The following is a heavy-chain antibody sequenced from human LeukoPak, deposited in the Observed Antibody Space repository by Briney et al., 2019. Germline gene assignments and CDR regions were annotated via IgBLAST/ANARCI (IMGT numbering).Heavy chain of an antibody. V-gene: IGHV5-51*01. J-gene: IGHJ6*03. CDR1: GYTFTSQW. D-gene: IGHD2-8*02. CDR2: IYPGDSDT. Sequence: GESLKISCKGFGYTFTSQWIVWVRQMPGKGLEWMGMIYPGDSDTRYSPSFQGQVTVSADKSISTGYLQWSSLKASDTAMYYCARRAGTGGPMDAWGKGTTVTVSS. CDR3: ARRAGTGGPMDA.